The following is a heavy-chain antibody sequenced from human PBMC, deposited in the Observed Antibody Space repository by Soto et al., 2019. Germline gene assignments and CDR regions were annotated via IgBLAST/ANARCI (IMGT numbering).Heavy chain of an antibody. V-gene: IGHV3-30*03. CDR1: GFTFSSYG. CDR3: ATDPTERYDLPMDV. Sequence: QVQLVESGGGVVQPGRSLRLSCAASGFTFSSYGMHWVRQAPGKGLEWVAVISYDGSNKYYADSVKGRFTISRDNSKNTLYLQMNSLRAEDTAVYYCATDPTERYDLPMDVWGQGTTVTVSS. D-gene: IGHD3-3*01. CDR2: ISYDGSNK. J-gene: IGHJ6*02.